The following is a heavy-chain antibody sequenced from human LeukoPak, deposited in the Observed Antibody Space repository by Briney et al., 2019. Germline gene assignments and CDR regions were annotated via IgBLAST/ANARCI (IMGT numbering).Heavy chain of an antibody. CDR2: INHSGST. J-gene: IGHJ4*02. D-gene: IGHD6-6*01. V-gene: IGHV4-34*01. CDR3: ARLLKTDSSSDY. CDR1: GGSFSGYY. Sequence: SETLSLTCAVYGGSFSGYYWSGIRQPPGKGLEWIGEINHSGSTNYNPSLKSRVTISVDTSKNQFSLKLSSVTAADTAVYYCARLLKTDSSSDYWAQGTLVTVSS.